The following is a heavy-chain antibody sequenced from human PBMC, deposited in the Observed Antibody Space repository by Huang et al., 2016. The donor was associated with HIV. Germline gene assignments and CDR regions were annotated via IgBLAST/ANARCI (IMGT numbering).Heavy chain of an antibody. V-gene: IGHV1-18*04. CDR1: GYSFKSFD. J-gene: IGHJ4*02. CDR2: ISGYNGKT. D-gene: IGHD6-19*01. Sequence: QAQLVQSGPEVKKPGASVTVSCQSSGYSFKSFDIAWVRQAPGQGLENMGWISGYNGKTTYAQKFQGRVTMTTDTSTTTVYRDLRGLRSDDTAVYYCARAQRRSGWGPSFDDWGQGTLVAVSS. CDR3: ARAQRRSGWGPSFDD.